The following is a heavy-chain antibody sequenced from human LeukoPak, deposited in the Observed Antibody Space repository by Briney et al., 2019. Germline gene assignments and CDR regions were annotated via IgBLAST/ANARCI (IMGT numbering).Heavy chain of an antibody. J-gene: IGHJ4*02. CDR3: ARENIYEWLHSFDY. V-gene: IGHV4-59*12. Sequence: SETLSLTCTVSGDSISSYHWSWIRQSPGKGLEWIGYIYYSGSTNYNPSLKSRVTISVDTSKNQFSLKLSSVTAADTAVYYCARENIYEWLHSFDYWGQGTLVTVSS. D-gene: IGHD3-3*01. CDR2: IYYSGST. CDR1: GDSISSYH.